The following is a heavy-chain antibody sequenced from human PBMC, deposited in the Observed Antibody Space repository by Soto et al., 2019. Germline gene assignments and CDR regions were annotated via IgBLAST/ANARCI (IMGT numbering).Heavy chain of an antibody. V-gene: IGHV4-59*08. CDR1: GGSISSYY. J-gene: IGHJ5*02. CDR2: IYYSGST. Sequence: SETLSLTCTVSGGSISSYYWSWIRQPPGKGLEWIGYIYYSGSTNYNPSLKCRVTISVDTSKNQFSLKLSSVTAGDTAVYYCGRKGPAAGNNWFDPWGQGTLVTVSS. CDR3: GRKGPAAGNNWFDP. D-gene: IGHD6-13*01.